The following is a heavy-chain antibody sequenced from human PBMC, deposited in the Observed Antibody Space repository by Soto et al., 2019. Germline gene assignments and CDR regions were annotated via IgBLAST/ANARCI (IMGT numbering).Heavy chain of an antibody. CDR1: GYTFTSYG. Sequence: ASVKVSCKASGYTFTSYGISWVRQAPGQGLEWMGWISAYNGNTNYAQKLQGRVTMTTDTSTSTAYMELRSLSSDDTAVYYCATTGVATIRDAFDIWGQGTMVTVSS. D-gene: IGHD5-12*01. CDR3: ATTGVATIRDAFDI. J-gene: IGHJ3*02. V-gene: IGHV1-18*01. CDR2: ISAYNGNT.